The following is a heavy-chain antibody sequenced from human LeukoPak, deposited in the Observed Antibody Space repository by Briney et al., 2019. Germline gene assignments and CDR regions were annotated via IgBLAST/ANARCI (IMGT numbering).Heavy chain of an antibody. D-gene: IGHD4-23*01. CDR3: ARHLGWSGGFDY. Sequence: PSETLSLTCTVSGGSISNYYWSWIRQPPGKGLEWIGYIYYSGSTNYNPSLKSRVTISVDPSKNQFSLKLSSVTAADTAVYYRARHLGWSGGFDYWGQGTLVTVSS. CDR2: IYYSGST. J-gene: IGHJ4*02. CDR1: GGSISNYY. V-gene: IGHV4-59*08.